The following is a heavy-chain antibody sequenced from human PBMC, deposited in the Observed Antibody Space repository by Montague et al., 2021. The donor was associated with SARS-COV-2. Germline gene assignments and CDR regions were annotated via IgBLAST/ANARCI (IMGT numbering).Heavy chain of an antibody. Sequence: SLRLSCAASGFAFSSYGMHWVRQAPGKGLEWVAVIWYDGSNKYYADSVKGRFTISRDNSKNTLYLQMNSLRAEDTAVYYCARQLGYCYGMDVWGQGTTVTVSS. D-gene: IGHD3-10*01. CDR1: GFAFSSYG. CDR3: ARQLGYCYGMDV. J-gene: IGHJ6*02. V-gene: IGHV3-33*01. CDR2: IWYDGSNK.